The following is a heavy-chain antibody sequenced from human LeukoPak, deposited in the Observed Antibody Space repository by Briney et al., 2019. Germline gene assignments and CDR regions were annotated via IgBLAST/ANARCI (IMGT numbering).Heavy chain of an antibody. CDR2: IYPGDSDT. J-gene: IGHJ4*02. D-gene: IGHD3-9*01. V-gene: IGHV5-51*01. CDR1: GYSFTNYW. CDR3: ARRLRYSDGGYFDY. Sequence: GASLKISCQGSGYSFTNYWIGWGRQVPGKGLEWMAIIYPGDSDTGYSPSSRGQVTISADKSISAAYLQWSSLKASDTAMYYCARRLRYSDGGYFDYWGQGTLVTVSS.